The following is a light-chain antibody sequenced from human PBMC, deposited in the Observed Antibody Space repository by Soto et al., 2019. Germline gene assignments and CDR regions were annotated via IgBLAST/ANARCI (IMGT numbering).Light chain of an antibody. J-gene: IGLJ1*01. CDR1: SSDVGGYNY. Sequence: LTQPPSASGSPGQSVAISCTGTSSDVGGYNYVSWYQHYPGTAPKLMIYEVNKRPSGVPARFSGSKSGKPASLTVSGLQAEDEVDYYCSSYAGSSNVFGTGTKVTVL. CDR2: EVN. V-gene: IGLV2-8*01. CDR3: SSYAGSSNV.